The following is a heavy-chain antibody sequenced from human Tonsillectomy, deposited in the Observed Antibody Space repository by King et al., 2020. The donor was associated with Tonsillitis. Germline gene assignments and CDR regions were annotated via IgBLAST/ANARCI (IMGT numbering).Heavy chain of an antibody. V-gene: IGHV3-72*01. CDR2: TRNKGNSYTI. CDR1: GVTFSDHY. J-gene: IGHJ4*02. D-gene: IGHD1-26*01. CDR3: ARGKVGAASTFDY. Sequence: VQLVESGGGLFQPGGSLRLSCAASGVTFSDHYMTWVRQAPGKGLEWVGRTRNKGNSYTIEYAASVEGIFTISRDDSENSLYLQMNSLKTEDTAVYYCARGKVGAASTFDYWGQGTLVTVSS.